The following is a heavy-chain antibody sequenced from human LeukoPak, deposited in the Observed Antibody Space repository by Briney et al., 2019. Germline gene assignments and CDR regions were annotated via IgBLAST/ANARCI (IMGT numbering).Heavy chain of an antibody. CDR3: ARDAAAGRAFDI. CDR1: GFTFSSYG. V-gene: IGHV3-30*02. Sequence: PGGSLRLSCAASGFTFSSYGMHWVRQAPGKGLEWVAFIRYDGSNKYYADSVKGRFTISRDNAKNSLYLQMNSLRAEDMALYYCARDAAAGRAFDIWGQGTMVTVSS. D-gene: IGHD6-13*01. CDR2: IRYDGSNK. J-gene: IGHJ3*02.